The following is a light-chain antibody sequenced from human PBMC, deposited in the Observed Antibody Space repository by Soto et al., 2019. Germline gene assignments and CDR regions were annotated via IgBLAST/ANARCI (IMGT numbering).Light chain of an antibody. Sequence: EIVLTQSPATLSLSPGERATLSCGASQSVSSYLAWYQQKPGQAPRLLISDASNRATGIPARFSGSGSGTDFTLTISSLEPEDFAVYYCQQRSNWPLTFGGGTKVEIK. CDR3: QQRSNWPLT. CDR1: QSVSSY. J-gene: IGKJ4*01. V-gene: IGKV3-11*01. CDR2: DAS.